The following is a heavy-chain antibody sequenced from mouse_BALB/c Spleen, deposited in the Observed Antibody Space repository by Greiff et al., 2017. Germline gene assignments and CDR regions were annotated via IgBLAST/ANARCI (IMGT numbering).Heavy chain of an antibody. CDR1: GFTFSSYA. Sequence: EVMLVESGGGLVKPGGSLKLSCAASGFTFSSYAMSWVRQTPEKRLEWVASISSGGSTYYPDSVKGRFTISRDNARNILYLQMSSLRSEDTAMNYCARGHENYFDYWGQGTTRTVSS. J-gene: IGHJ2*01. CDR3: ARGHENYFDY. V-gene: IGHV5-6-5*01. CDR2: ISSGGST.